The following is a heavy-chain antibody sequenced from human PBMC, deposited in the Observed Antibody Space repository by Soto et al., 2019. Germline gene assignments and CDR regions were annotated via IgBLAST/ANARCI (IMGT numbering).Heavy chain of an antibody. J-gene: IGHJ4*02. CDR3: ASVPIAADGHAFDY. Sequence: QVQLVQSGAEVKKPGSSVKVSCKASGGTFSSYTISWVRQAPGQGLEWMGRIIPILGIANYAQKVQGRVTITADKSTSTAYMELSSLRSEDTDVYYCASVPIAADGHAFDYWVQGTLVTVSS. CDR1: GGTFSSYT. D-gene: IGHD6-13*01. CDR2: IIPILGIA. V-gene: IGHV1-69*02.